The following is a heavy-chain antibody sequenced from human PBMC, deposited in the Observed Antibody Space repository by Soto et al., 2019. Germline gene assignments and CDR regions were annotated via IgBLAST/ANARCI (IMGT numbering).Heavy chain of an antibody. CDR1: GGSISSRSYY. D-gene: IGHD3-22*01. V-gene: IGHV4-39*01. CDR3: ARLDSDLIVVVNDAFDI. CDR2: IYYSGST. J-gene: IGHJ3*02. Sequence: QLQLQESGPGLVKPSETLSLTCTVSGGSISSRSYYWGWIRQPPGKGLEWIGSIYYSGSTYYNPSLKSRVTISVDTSKNQFALKLSSVTAADTAVYYCARLDSDLIVVVNDAFDIWGQGTMVTVSS.